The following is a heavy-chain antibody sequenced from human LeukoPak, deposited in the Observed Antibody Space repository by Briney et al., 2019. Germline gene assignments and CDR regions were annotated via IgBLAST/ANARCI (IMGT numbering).Heavy chain of an antibody. Sequence: SETLSLTCTVSGGSISSSSYYWGWIRQPPGKGLEWIGSIYYSGSTYYNPSLKSRVTISVDTSKNQFSLKLSSVTAADTAVYYCARLFDDFWSGYYTINYYYYYMDVWGKGTTVTVSS. J-gene: IGHJ6*03. CDR1: GGSISSSSYY. V-gene: IGHV4-39*01. D-gene: IGHD3-3*01. CDR3: ARLFDDFWSGYYTINYYYYYMDV. CDR2: IYYSGST.